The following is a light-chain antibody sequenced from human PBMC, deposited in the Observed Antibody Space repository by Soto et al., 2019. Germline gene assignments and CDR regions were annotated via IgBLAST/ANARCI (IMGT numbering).Light chain of an antibody. CDR2: GAY. Sequence: IQMTQSPSSMSASVGHRVTITCQASQGITNYLNWYQQKPGKAQKLLIYGAYNLETGVPSRSSGSGSGTDFTFTISSMKAEDIATYFCQQYDSVFTFGQGTRLEIK. J-gene: IGKJ5*01. CDR1: QGITNY. V-gene: IGKV1-33*01. CDR3: QQYDSVFT.